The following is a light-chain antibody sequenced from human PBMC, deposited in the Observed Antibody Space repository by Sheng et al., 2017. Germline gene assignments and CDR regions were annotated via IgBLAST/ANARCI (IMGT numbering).Light chain of an antibody. J-gene: IGLJ1*01. Sequence: QSALTQPASVSGSPGQSITISCTGTSSDIGDYIYVSWYQQHPGKAPKLMIYDVSSRPSGVSHRFSGSKSGNTASLTISGLQAEDEAVYYCSSYRPTNTPPYVFGTGTRVTVL. CDR1: SSDIGDYIY. V-gene: IGLV2-14*03. CDR2: DVS. CDR3: SSYRPTNTPPYV.